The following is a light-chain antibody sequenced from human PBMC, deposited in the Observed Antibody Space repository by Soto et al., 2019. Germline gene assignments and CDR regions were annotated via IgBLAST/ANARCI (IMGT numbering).Light chain of an antibody. V-gene: IGKV1-39*01. Sequence: DIQMTESPSSLSASVGDRVTITCRASQSISYYLNWYQQKPGRAPRLLIYTTSSLQSGVPSKFSGSASGTDFTLTISSLQPEDFATYYCQQSFNNPRTFGQGTKVDIK. J-gene: IGKJ1*01. CDR1: QSISYY. CDR2: TTS. CDR3: QQSFNNPRT.